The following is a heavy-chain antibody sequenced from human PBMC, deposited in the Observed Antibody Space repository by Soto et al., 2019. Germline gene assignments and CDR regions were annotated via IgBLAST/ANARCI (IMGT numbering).Heavy chain of an antibody. J-gene: IGHJ6*03. CDR3: ARVELRFLDWLLLGPYDVGDLYYFLDV. Sequence: GASVKVSCKASGSSFTSYTMHWVRQAPGQRPEWMAWISAGNGNTKYSEKFQGRVTITRDTSASTAYMELSSLRSEDTAVYYCARVELRFLDWLLLGPYDVGDLYYFLDVRCSGTSVTV. D-gene: IGHD3-3*01. V-gene: IGHV1-3*01. CDR1: GSSFTSYT. CDR2: ISAGNGNT.